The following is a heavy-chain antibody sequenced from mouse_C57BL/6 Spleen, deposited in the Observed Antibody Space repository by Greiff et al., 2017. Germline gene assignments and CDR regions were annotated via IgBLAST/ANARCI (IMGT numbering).Heavy chain of an antibody. CDR3: STAYYYGSSWAMDY. J-gene: IGHJ4*01. Sequence: QVQLQQPGAELVMPGASVKLSCKASGYTFTSYWMHWVKQRPGQGLEWIGEIDPSDSYTNYNQKFKGKSTLTGDKSSSTAYMQLSSLTSEDSAVYSCSTAYYYGSSWAMDYWGQGTSVTVSS. CDR1: GYTFTSYW. V-gene: IGHV1-69*01. CDR2: IDPSDSYT. D-gene: IGHD1-1*01.